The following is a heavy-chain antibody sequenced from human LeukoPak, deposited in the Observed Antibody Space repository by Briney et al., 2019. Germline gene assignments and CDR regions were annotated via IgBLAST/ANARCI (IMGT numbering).Heavy chain of an antibody. CDR2: INHSGST. Sequence: SETLSLTCAVYGGSFSGYYWSWIRQPPGKGLEWIGEINHSGSTNYNPSLKSRVTISVDTPKNQFSLKLSSVTAADTAVYYCARRLLAAWFDPWGQGTLVTVSS. CDR3: ARRLLAAWFDP. CDR1: GGSFSGYY. J-gene: IGHJ5*02. D-gene: IGHD2-15*01. V-gene: IGHV4-34*01.